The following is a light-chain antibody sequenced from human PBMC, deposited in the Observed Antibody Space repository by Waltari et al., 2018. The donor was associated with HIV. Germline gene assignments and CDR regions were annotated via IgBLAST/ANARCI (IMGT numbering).Light chain of an antibody. CDR2: GAS. J-gene: IGKJ4*01. CDR1: QSVSSN. Sequence: EIVMTQSPATLSVSPGERATRHCRARQSVSSNLAWYQQKPGQAPSLLIYGASTRATGIPARFSGSGSGTEFTLTISSLQSEDFAVDYCQQYNNWPPLTFGGGTKVEIK. CDR3: QQYNNWPPLT. V-gene: IGKV3-15*01.